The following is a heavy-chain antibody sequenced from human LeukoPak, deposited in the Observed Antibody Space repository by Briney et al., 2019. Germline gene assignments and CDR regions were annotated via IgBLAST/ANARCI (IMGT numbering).Heavy chain of an antibody. V-gene: IGHV4-59*01. J-gene: IGHJ4*02. CDR1: GGSISSYY. CDR3: ARARQQLVFDY. D-gene: IGHD6-13*01. CDR2: IYYSGST. Sequence: SETLSLTCTVSGGSISSYYWSWIRQPPGKGLEWIGYIYYSGSTNYNPSLKSRVTISVDTSKNQFSLKLSTVTAADTAVYYCARARQQLVFDYWGQGTLVTVSS.